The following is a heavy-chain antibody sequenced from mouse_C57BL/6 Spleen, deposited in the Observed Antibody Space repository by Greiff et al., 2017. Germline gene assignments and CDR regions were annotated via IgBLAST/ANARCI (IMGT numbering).Heavy chain of an antibody. CDR1: GYTFTDYY. Sequence: VQLQQSGPVLVKPGASVKMSCKASGYTFTDYYMNWVKQSHGKSLEWIGVINPYNGGTSYNQKFKGKATLTVDKSSSTAYMELNSLTSEDSAVYYCARRMANCDFDYWGQGTTLRVSS. D-gene: IGHD4-1*01. CDR3: ARRMANCDFDY. J-gene: IGHJ2*01. CDR2: INPYNGGT. V-gene: IGHV1-19*01.